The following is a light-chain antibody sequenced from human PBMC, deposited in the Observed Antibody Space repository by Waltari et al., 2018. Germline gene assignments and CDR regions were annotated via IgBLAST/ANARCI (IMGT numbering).Light chain of an antibody. Sequence: VLTQSPGTLSASPGERATLSCRASQSFNNFLAWYQQKAGQAPRRLIYDASKKGAGIPARFSGSGSGTDFTLTISSLDPEDFAVYYCQQRGHWPLTFGQGTNVEIK. CDR3: QQRGHWPLT. CDR1: QSFNNF. J-gene: IGKJ1*01. V-gene: IGKV3-11*01. CDR2: DAS.